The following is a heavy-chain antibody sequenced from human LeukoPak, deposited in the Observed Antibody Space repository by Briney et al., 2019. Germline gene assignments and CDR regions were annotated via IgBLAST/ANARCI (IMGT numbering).Heavy chain of an antibody. J-gene: IGHJ2*01. CDR1: GGSISSDY. Sequence: ASETLSLTCAVSGGSISSDYWSWIREPPGKGLEWIGSIYYSGTTSYNPSLKSRVTISVDTSKNQFALKLSSVTAADTAVYYCARLRYFDLWGRGTLVTVSS. V-gene: IGHV4-59*08. CDR3: ARLRYFDL. CDR2: IYYSGTT.